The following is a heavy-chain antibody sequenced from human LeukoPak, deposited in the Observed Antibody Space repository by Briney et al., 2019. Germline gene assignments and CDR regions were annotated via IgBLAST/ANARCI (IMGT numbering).Heavy chain of an antibody. Sequence: GGSLRLSCAASGFTFSSYGMNWVRQAPGKGLEWVSYISSSGSTIYYADSVKGRFTVSRDNAKNSLYLQMTSLRAEGTAVYYCARVRVTVTTLDYWGQGTLVTVSS. D-gene: IGHD4-17*01. CDR1: GFTFSSYG. V-gene: IGHV3-48*04. CDR3: ARVRVTVTTLDY. CDR2: ISSSGSTI. J-gene: IGHJ4*02.